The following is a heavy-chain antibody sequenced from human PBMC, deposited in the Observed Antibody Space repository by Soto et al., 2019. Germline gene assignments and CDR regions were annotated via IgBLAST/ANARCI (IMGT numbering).Heavy chain of an antibody. J-gene: IGHJ4*02. D-gene: IGHD6-19*01. CDR1: GVSISSSNW. CDR2: IYHSGST. Sequence: ETLSLTCSVSGVSISSSNWWSWVRQPPGKGLEWIVEIYHSGSTNYNPSPKSRVTISVDKSKNQFSLKLSSVTAADTAVYYCARVVAGYYFDYWGQGTLVTVYS. V-gene: IGHV4-4*02. CDR3: ARVVAGYYFDY.